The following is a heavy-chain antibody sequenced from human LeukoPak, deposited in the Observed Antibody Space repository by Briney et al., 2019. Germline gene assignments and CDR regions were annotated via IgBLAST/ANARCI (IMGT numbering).Heavy chain of an antibody. Sequence: GGSLRLSCTVSGFTVSSNSMSWVRQAPGKGLEWVSAISGSGGSTYYADSVKGRFTISRDNSKKTLYLQMNSLRAEDTAFYYCAKDKYSYGSGVDAFDIWGQGTMVTVSS. CDR2: ISGSGGST. D-gene: IGHD5-18*01. CDR1: GFTVSSNS. J-gene: IGHJ3*02. V-gene: IGHV3-23*01. CDR3: AKDKYSYGSGVDAFDI.